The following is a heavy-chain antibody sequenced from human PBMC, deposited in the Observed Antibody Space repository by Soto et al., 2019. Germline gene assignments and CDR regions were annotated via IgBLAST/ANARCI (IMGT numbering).Heavy chain of an antibody. CDR2: ISSSSSTI. J-gene: IGHJ6*03. D-gene: IGHD3-10*01. CDR1: GFTFSSYS. CDR3: ASRPALLWFGELNYMDV. Sequence: GSLRLSCAASGFTFSSYSMNWVRQAPGKGLEWVSYISSSSSTIYYADSVKGRFTISRDNAKNSLYLQMNSLRAEDTAVYYCASRPALLWFGELNYMDVWGKGTTVTVSS. V-gene: IGHV3-48*01.